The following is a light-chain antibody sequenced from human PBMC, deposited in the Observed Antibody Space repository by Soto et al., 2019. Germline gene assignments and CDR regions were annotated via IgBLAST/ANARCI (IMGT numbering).Light chain of an antibody. Sequence: VMTQSPATLSVSPGERATLSCRASQSVSNNLAWYQQKLGQAPRLLIYGASTRATGIPARFSGSGSGTEFTLTISSLQSEDFAVYYCQQYNNWPRTSGQGTKV. V-gene: IGKV3D-15*01. CDR1: QSVSNN. CDR2: GAS. CDR3: QQYNNWPRT. J-gene: IGKJ1*01.